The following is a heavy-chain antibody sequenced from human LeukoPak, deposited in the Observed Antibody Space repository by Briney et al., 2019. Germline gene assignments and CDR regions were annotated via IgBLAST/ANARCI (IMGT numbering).Heavy chain of an antibody. CDR1: GYTFGKYA. CDR3: ARDQSRDIRVDFDY. Sequence: ASVKVSCKPSGYTFGKYAIHWVRQAPGQRLEWMGWIDGGNGDTRFSQKFQDRVSFTRDTFATTAYMELTSLRSEDTAIYYCARDQSRDIRVDFDYWGQGTLVTVSS. V-gene: IGHV1-3*01. CDR2: IDGGNGDT. D-gene: IGHD2-15*01. J-gene: IGHJ4*02.